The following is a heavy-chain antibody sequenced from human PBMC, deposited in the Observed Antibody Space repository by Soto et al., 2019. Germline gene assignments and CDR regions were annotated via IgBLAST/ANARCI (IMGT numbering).Heavy chain of an antibody. J-gene: IGHJ6*02. V-gene: IGHV5-10-1*01. CDR2: IDPSDSYT. Sequence: GESLKISCKGSGYSFTSYWISWVRQMPGKGLEWMGRIDPSDSYTNYSPSFQGHVTISADKSISTAYLQWSSLKASDTAMYYCARTLERLGALVSYAGGMDVWGQGTTVTVSS. CDR1: GYSFTSYW. CDR3: ARTLERLGALVSYAGGMDV. D-gene: IGHD3-3*01.